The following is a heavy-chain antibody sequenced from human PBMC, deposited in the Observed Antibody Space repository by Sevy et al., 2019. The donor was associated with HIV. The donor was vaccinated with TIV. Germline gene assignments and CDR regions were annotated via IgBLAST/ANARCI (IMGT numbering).Heavy chain of an antibody. CDR2: IKQDGSEK. D-gene: IGHD3-9*01. J-gene: IGHJ4*02. CDR3: ARGGGRIRYFDWLPRGDFDY. V-gene: IGHV3-7*01. CDR1: GFTFSSYW. Sequence: GGSLRLPCAASGFTFSSYWMSWVRQAPGKGLEWVANIKQDGSEKYYVDSVKGRFTISRDNAKNSLYLQMNSLRAEDTAVYYCARGGGRIRYFDWLPRGDFDYWGQGTLVTVSS.